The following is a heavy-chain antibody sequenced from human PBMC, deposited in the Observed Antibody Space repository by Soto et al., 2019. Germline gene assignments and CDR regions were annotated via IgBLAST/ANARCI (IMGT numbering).Heavy chain of an antibody. Sequence: GGSLRLSCAASGFTFSSYGTHWVRQAPGKGLEWVAVIWYDGSNKYYADSVKGRFTISRDNSKNTLYLQMNSLRAEDTAVYYCARDAWIQLWSLSYYYYGMDVWGQGTTVTVSS. D-gene: IGHD5-18*01. V-gene: IGHV3-33*01. CDR3: ARDAWIQLWSLSYYYYGMDV. CDR1: GFTFSSYG. J-gene: IGHJ6*02. CDR2: IWYDGSNK.